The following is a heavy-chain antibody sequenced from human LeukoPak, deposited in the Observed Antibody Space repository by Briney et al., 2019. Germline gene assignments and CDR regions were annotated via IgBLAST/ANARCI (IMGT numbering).Heavy chain of an antibody. V-gene: IGHV4-39*01. CDR2: IYYSGST. Sequence: SETLSLTCTVSGGSNSSSSYYWGWIRQPPGKGLEWIGSIYYSGSTYYNPSLKSRVTISVDTSKNQFSLKLSSVTAADTAVYYCASRPIITIFGVVIKNHPFDYWGQGTLVTVSS. CDR3: ASRPIITIFGVVIKNHPFDY. D-gene: IGHD3-3*01. CDR1: GGSNSSSSYY. J-gene: IGHJ4*02.